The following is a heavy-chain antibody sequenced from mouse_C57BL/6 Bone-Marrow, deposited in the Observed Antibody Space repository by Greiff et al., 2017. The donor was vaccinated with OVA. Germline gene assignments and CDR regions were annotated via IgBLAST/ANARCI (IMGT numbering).Heavy chain of an antibody. CDR3: ARWLYYGSSPWYFDV. V-gene: IGHV1-81*01. CDR2: IYPRSGNT. J-gene: IGHJ1*03. CDR1: GYTFTSYG. D-gene: IGHD1-1*01. Sequence: QVQLKESGAELARPGASVKLSCKASGYTFTSYGISWVKQRTGQGLEWIGEIYPRSGNTYYNEKFKGKATLTADKSSSTAYMELRSLTSEDSAVYFCARWLYYGSSPWYFDVWGTGTTVTVSS.